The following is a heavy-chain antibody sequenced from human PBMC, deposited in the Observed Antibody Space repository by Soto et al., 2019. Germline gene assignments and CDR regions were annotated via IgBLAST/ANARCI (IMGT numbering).Heavy chain of an antibody. D-gene: IGHD6-13*01. CDR3: ARHLWHQQLFDP. CDR2: IDPSDSYT. Sequence: GESLKISCKGSGYSFTSYWISWVRQMPGKGLEWMGRIDPSDSYTNYSPSFEGHVTISADKSITTAYLQWSSLKASDTAMYYCARHLWHQQLFDPWGQGTLVTVS. CDR1: GYSFTSYW. V-gene: IGHV5-10-1*01. J-gene: IGHJ5*02.